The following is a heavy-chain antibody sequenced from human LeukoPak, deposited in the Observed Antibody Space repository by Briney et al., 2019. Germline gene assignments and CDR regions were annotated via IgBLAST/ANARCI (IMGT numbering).Heavy chain of an antibody. J-gene: IGHJ4*02. CDR3: ARALKTYYFDY. CDR2: IYYSGST. V-gene: IGHV4-39*07. CDR1: GGSISGSTYY. Sequence: SETLSLTCTVSGGSISGSTYYWGWIRQPPGKGLEWIGSIYYSGSTYYNPSLKSRVTISVDTSKNQFSLKLSSVTAADTAVYYCARALKTYYFDYWGQGTLVTVSS.